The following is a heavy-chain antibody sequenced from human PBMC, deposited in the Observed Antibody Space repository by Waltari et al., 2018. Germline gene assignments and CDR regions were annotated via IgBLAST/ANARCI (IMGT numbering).Heavy chain of an antibody. V-gene: IGHV3-23*01. D-gene: IGHD6-19*01. Sequence: EVQLLESGGGLVQPGGSLRLSCAASGFTFSSYAMSWVRQAPGKGLEWYSAISGSVGSKYDAASLKGRFTISRDNSKNTLYLQMNSLRAEDTAVYYCAKKRSVAGMWYFDLWGRGTLVTVSS. J-gene: IGHJ2*01. CDR1: GFTFSSYA. CDR3: AKKRSVAGMWYFDL. CDR2: ISGSVGSK.